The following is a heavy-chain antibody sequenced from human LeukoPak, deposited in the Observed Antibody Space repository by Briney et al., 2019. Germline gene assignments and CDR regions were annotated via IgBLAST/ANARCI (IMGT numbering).Heavy chain of an antibody. CDR2: ISYDGSNK. CDR3: AKDYYFDTTGHYHFWFFDL. Sequence: GRSLRLSCAASGFTFSSYGMHWVRQAPGKGLEWVAVISYDGSNKYYADSVKGRFTISRDNSKNTLYLQMNSLRAEDTAVYFCAKDYYFDTTGHYHFWFFDLWGRGTLVTVSS. D-gene: IGHD3-22*01. J-gene: IGHJ2*01. CDR1: GFTFSSYG. V-gene: IGHV3-30*18.